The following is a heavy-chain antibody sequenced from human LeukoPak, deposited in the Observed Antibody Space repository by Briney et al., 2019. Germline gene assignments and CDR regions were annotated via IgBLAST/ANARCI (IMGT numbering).Heavy chain of an antibody. J-gene: IGHJ6*04. V-gene: IGHV3-33*01. D-gene: IGHD3-16*01. CDR3: ARDGLGVRYGMDV. Sequence: GGSLRLSCAASGFTISSYGIHWVRQAPGKGLEWVAVIWYDGSNKYYADSVKGRFTISRDNSKNTLYLQMNSLRAEDTAVYYCARDGLGVRYGMDVWGKGTTVTVSS. CDR1: GFTISSYG. CDR2: IWYDGSNK.